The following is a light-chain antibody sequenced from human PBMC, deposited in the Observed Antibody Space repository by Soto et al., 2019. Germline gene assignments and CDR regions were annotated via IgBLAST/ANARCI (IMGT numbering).Light chain of an antibody. CDR1: QSISTS. V-gene: IGKV1-5*03. CDR2: RAS. Sequence: DIQMTQSPSSLSVSVGDRVTVTCRASQSISTSLAWYQQKPGKAPKLLIYRASSLESGVPSRFSGSGSGTEFTLTISSLQPDDFATYYCQQYKSYSTFGQGTKVDIK. J-gene: IGKJ1*01. CDR3: QQYKSYST.